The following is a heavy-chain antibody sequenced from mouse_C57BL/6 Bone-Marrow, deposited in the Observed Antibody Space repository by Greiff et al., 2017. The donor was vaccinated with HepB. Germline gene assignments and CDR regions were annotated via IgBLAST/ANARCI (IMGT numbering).Heavy chain of an antibody. J-gene: IGHJ4*01. D-gene: IGHD2-10*02. V-gene: IGHV1-81*01. CDR2: IYPRSGNT. Sequence: VMLVESGAELARPGASVKLSCKASGYTFTSYGISWVKQRTGPGLEWIGEIYPRSGNTYYNEKFKGKATLTADKSASTAYMELRSLNSEDTAVYFCAREYHTGMDYWGQGTSVTVSS. CDR3: AREYHTGMDY. CDR1: GYTFTSYG.